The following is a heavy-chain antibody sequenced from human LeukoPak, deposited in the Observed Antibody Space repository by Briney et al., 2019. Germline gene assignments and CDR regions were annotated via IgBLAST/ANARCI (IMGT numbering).Heavy chain of an antibody. CDR1: GGSISSYY. Sequence: KPSETLSLTCPVSGGSISSYYWSWIRQPPGKGLEWIGYIYYSGSTNYNPSLKSRVTISVDTSKNQFSLKLSSVTAADTAVYYCARDFLGYCSGGSCPNWFDPWGQGTLVTVSS. J-gene: IGHJ5*02. CDR2: IYYSGST. V-gene: IGHV4-59*01. D-gene: IGHD2-15*01. CDR3: ARDFLGYCSGGSCPNWFDP.